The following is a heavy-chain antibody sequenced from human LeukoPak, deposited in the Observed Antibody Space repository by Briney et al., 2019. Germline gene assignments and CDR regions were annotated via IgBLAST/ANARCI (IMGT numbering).Heavy chain of an antibody. D-gene: IGHD3-3*01. CDR2: IIPLFDTA. J-gene: IGHJ3*02. V-gene: IGHV1-69*13. CDR3: ARDPSEFSYNFWSGYSYGFDI. CDR1: GGTSSSHA. Sequence: SVKVSCKASGGTSSSHAISWVRQAPGQGLEWMGGIIPLFDTANYAQKFQGRVTITADESTSTVYMELSSLRSEDTAVYYCARDPSEFSYNFWSGYSYGFDIWGQGTMVTVSS.